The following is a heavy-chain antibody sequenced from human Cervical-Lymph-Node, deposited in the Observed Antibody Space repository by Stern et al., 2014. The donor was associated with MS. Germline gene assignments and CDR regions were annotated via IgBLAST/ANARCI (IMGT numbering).Heavy chain of an antibody. CDR3: GRGAGDNWFDP. CDR2: IIPFVGTG. J-gene: IGHJ5*02. V-gene: IGHV1-69*01. Sequence: VQLVESGADVKKPGSSVRVSCKASGGISWLRQAPGQGLEWMGGIIPFVGTGTVNYAQNFQGRLTIIADASTNTTYMELGSLLFDDRAGYYCGRGAGDNWFDPWGQGTLVSVSS. D-gene: IGHD3-10*01. CDR1: GG.